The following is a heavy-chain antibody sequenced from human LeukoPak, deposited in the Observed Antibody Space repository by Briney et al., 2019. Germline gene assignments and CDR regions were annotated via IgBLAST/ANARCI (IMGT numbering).Heavy chain of an antibody. D-gene: IGHD6-19*01. CDR3: GSLYRSAWSVGY. J-gene: IGHJ4*02. CDR2: FYYSGST. Sequence: SETLSLTCTVSGDSISSSRYYWGWIRQPPGKGLEWIGTFYYSGSTYYNPSLKSRVTISVDTSKNQFSLRPTSVTATDTAVYYCGSLYRSAWSVGYWGQGTLVTVSS. CDR1: GDSISSSRYY. V-gene: IGHV4-39*01.